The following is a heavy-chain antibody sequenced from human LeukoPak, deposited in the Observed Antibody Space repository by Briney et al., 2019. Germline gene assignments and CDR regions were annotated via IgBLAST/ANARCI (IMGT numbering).Heavy chain of an antibody. CDR3: ARMPRFGELSYFDY. V-gene: IGHV3-11*01. J-gene: IGHJ4*02. CDR1: GFTVSSNY. D-gene: IGHD3-10*01. Sequence: GGSLRLSCAASGFTVSSNYMSWIRQAPGKGLEWVSYISSSGNTIYYADSVKGRFTISRDNAKNSLFLQMNGLRAEDTAVYYCARMPRFGELSYFDYWGQGTLVPVSS. CDR2: ISSSGNTI.